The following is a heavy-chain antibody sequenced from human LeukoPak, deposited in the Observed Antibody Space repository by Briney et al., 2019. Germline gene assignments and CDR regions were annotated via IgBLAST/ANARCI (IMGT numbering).Heavy chain of an antibody. CDR2: IIPIFGTA. CDR3: ARGPYSYDSSGAFDI. J-gene: IGHJ3*02. Sequence: SVKVSCKASGGTFSNYAISWVRQAPGQGLEWMGGIIPIFGTANYAQKFRGRVTITADKSTRTAYMELSSLRSEDTAVYFCARGPYSYDSSGAFDIWGQGTMVTVSS. CDR1: GGTFSNYA. D-gene: IGHD3-22*01. V-gene: IGHV1-69*06.